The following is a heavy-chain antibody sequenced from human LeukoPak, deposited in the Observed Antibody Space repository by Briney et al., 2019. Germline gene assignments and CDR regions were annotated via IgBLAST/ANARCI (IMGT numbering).Heavy chain of an antibody. CDR3: AKDLRSRIAAAGAPDY. CDR1: GFTFSSYG. CDR2: IRYDGGNQ. V-gene: IGHV3-30*02. D-gene: IGHD6-13*01. J-gene: IGHJ4*02. Sequence: GGSLRLSCAASGFTFSSYGMHWVRQTPGKGLECVTFIRYDGGNQYYTDSVKGRFTISRDNSKNTIYLQMNSLRAEDTAVYYCAKDLRSRIAAAGAPDYWGQGSLVTVSS.